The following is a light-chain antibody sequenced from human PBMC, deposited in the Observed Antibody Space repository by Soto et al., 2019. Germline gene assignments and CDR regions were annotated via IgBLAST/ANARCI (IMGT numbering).Light chain of an antibody. CDR2: GAS. J-gene: IGKJ1*01. Sequence: EIVMTQSPATLSVSPGERVTLSCRASQSVSSNLAWYQQKPGQPPRLLIYGASTRDTGIPARFSGSGSGTALTLTISSLQSEDFAVEYGPQCNNWPLTFGQGTKVEIK. V-gene: IGKV3-15*01. CDR3: PQCNNWPLT. CDR1: QSVSSN.